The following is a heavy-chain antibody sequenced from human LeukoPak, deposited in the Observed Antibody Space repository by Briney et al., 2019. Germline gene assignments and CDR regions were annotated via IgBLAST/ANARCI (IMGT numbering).Heavy chain of an antibody. J-gene: IGHJ4*02. CDR2: ISAYNGNT. D-gene: IGHD5/OR15-5a*01. Sequence: ASVKVSCKASGGTFSSYAISWVRQAPGQGLEWMGWISAYNGNTNYAQKLQGRVTMTTDTSTSTAYMELRSLRSDDTAVYYCARDVYTVYTGPVDYWGQGTLVTVSS. V-gene: IGHV1-18*01. CDR3: ARDVYTVYTGPVDY. CDR1: GGTFSSYA.